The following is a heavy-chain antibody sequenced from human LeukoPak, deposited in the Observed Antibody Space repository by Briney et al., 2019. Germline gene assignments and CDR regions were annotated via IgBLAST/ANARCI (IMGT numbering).Heavy chain of an antibody. CDR1: GFTFDDYG. CDR3: ARGIVGATGSG. Sequence: RAGGSLRLSCAASGFTFDDYGMSWVRQAPGKGLEWVSGINWNGGSTGYADSVKGRFTISGDNAENSLYLQMNSLRAEDTALYYCARGIVGATGSGWGQGTMVTVSS. J-gene: IGHJ3*01. D-gene: IGHD1-26*01. V-gene: IGHV3-20*04. CDR2: INWNGGST.